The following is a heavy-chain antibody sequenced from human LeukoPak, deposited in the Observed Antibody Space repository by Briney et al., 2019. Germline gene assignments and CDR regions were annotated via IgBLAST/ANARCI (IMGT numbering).Heavy chain of an antibody. V-gene: IGHV3-23*01. CDR1: GFAFSSYA. CDR3: AKVRSGYFFN. CDR2: ISGSGGST. J-gene: IGHJ4*02. Sequence: PGGSLRLSCAASGFAFSSYAMSWVRQAPGKGLEWVSAISGSGGSTYYADSAKGRFTISRDNSKNTLYLQMNSLRAEDTAVYYCAKVRSGYFFNWGQGTLVTVSS. D-gene: IGHD6-19*01.